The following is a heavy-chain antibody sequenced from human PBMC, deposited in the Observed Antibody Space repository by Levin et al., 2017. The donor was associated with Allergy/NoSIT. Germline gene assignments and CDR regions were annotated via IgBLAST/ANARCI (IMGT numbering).Heavy chain of an antibody. CDR3: AKGGDFDY. V-gene: IGHV3-30*18. J-gene: IGHJ4*02. CDR2: ITSDGSNK. CDR1: GFSFSTYG. D-gene: IGHD1-26*01. Sequence: LKISCAASGFSFSTYGIQWVRQAPGKGLEWVALITSDGSNKYYADPVKGRFTISRDNSKNTVYLQMNSLRAEDTAVYYCAKGGDFDYWGLGTVVTVSS.